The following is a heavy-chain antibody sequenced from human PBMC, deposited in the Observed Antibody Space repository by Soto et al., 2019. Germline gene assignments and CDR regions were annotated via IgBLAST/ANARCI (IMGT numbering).Heavy chain of an antibody. CDR1: GFTFSAYW. Sequence: GGSLRLSCAVSGFTFSAYWMHWVRQVPGKGLTWVSRISDDGSTATYADSVKGRFVISRDNAKNSLYLEMNTLRADDSGLYYCVRGLRVSSTGMGAYWGRRTLVPVS. D-gene: IGHD1-1*01. V-gene: IGHV3-74*01. CDR2: ISDDGSTA. CDR3: VRGLRVSSTGMGAY. J-gene: IGHJ1*01.